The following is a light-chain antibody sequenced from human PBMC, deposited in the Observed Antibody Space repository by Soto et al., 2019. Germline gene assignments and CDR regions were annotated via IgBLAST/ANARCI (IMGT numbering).Light chain of an antibody. CDR3: SSYAGSNNWV. CDR2: EVS. J-gene: IGLJ3*02. V-gene: IGLV2-8*01. CDR1: SSDVGGYNY. Sequence: QSALTQPPSASGSPGQSVTISCTGTSSDVGGYNYVSWYQQHPGKAPKVMIYEVSKRPSGVPDRFSGSKSGNTASLTVSGLQAEDEADYYFSSYAGSNNWVFGGGTKVTVL.